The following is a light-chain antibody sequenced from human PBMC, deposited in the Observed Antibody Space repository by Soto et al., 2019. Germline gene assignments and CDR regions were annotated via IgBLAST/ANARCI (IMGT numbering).Light chain of an antibody. J-gene: IGKJ4*01. CDR1: QGINRY. CDR3: QQFQSYPLT. CDR2: SAT. V-gene: IGKV1-9*01. Sequence: DIQLTQSPSFLSASVGDRVIITSRASQGINRYLGWYQQKPGKAPNLLISSATTLQSGVPLRFRGSVSGTEFTLTISSLQPEDFATYYCQQFQSYPLTFGGGTKVEIK.